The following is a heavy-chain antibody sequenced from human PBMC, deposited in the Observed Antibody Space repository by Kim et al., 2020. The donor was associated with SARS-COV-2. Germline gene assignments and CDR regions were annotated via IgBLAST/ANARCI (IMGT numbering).Heavy chain of an antibody. Sequence: GGSLRLSCAASGFTFSDYYMSWIRQAPGKGLEWVSYISSSSSYTNYADSVKGRFTISRDNAKNSLYLQMNSLRAEDTAVYYCARLWFGDNYYYYGMDVWGQGTTVTVSS. CDR3: ARLWFGDNYYYYGMDV. CDR1: GFTFSDYY. D-gene: IGHD3-10*01. V-gene: IGHV3-11*06. CDR2: ISSSSSYT. J-gene: IGHJ6*02.